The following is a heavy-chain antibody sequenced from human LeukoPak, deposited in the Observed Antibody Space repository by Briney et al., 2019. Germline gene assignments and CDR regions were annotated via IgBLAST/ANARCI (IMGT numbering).Heavy chain of an antibody. Sequence: GGSLRLSCAASGFSVSNNYMIWVRQAPGKGLEWVSVIYSGGDTYYADSVKERFTISRDNSINTLYLQMNSLRADDTAVYYCAREVYSSTWFDSWGQGTLVTVSS. CDR3: AREVYSSTWFDS. V-gene: IGHV3-66*01. CDR1: GFSVSNNY. J-gene: IGHJ5*01. D-gene: IGHD6-13*01. CDR2: IYSGGDT.